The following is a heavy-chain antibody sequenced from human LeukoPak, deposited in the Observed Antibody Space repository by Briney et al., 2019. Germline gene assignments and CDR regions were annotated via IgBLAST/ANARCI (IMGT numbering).Heavy chain of an antibody. CDR1: GYSISSGYY. Sequence: PSETLSLTCAVSGYSISSGYYWGWIRQPPGQGLEWIGSIYHSGSTYYNPSLKSRVTISVDTFKNQFSLKLSSVTAADTAVYYCARETLSGYDGNDAFDIWGQGTMVSVSS. J-gene: IGHJ3*02. CDR3: ARETLSGYDGNDAFDI. D-gene: IGHD5-12*01. V-gene: IGHV4-38-2*02. CDR2: IYHSGST.